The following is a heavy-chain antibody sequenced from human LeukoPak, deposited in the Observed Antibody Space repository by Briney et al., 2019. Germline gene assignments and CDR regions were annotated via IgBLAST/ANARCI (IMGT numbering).Heavy chain of an antibody. CDR1: GGSISGYF. CDR2: IYYTGTA. Sequence: SETLSLTCTVSGGSISGYFWSWIRQPPGEGLQFIGYIYYTGTASYNPSLNSRVTVSVDTSKNQFSLKVSSVTAADTAVYYCAKFATVTVPNWLDFWGQGTLVTVSS. V-gene: IGHV4-59*01. D-gene: IGHD4-17*01. CDR3: AKFATVTVPNWLDF. J-gene: IGHJ5*01.